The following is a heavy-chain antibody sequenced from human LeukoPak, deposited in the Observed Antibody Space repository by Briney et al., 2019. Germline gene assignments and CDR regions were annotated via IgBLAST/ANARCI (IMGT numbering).Heavy chain of an antibody. Sequence: QSGGSLRLSCAASGFTFSSYAMHWVRQAPGKGLEWVAVISYDGSNKYYADSVKGRFTISRDNSKNTLYLQMNSLRAEDTAVYYCAREEGIAARPHFDYWGQGTLVTVSS. V-gene: IGHV3-30-3*01. D-gene: IGHD6-6*01. CDR1: GFTFSSYA. CDR2: ISYDGSNK. J-gene: IGHJ4*02. CDR3: AREEGIAARPHFDY.